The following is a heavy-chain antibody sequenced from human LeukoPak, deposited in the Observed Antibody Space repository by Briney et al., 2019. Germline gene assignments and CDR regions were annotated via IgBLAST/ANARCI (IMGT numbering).Heavy chain of an antibody. CDR1: GGTFSNYA. CDR2: IIPIFGTA. CDR3: VPDRSGYLSRSLPPYFDY. D-gene: IGHD3-22*01. V-gene: IGHV1-69*05. Sequence: SVKASCKASGGTFSNYAFNWVRQAPGQGLEWMGGIIPIFGTADYAQKFQGRVTLTTDESTTTAYMELSSLRSEDTAVYYCVPDRSGYLSRSLPPYFDYWGQGTLVTVSS. J-gene: IGHJ4*02.